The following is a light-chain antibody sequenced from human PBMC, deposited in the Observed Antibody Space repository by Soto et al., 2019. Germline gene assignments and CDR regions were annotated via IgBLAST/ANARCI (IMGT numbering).Light chain of an antibody. Sequence: QSVLTQPASVSGSPGQWITISCTGTSSDVGSYNLVSWYQQHPGKAPKLMIYEGSKRPSGVSNRFSGSKSGNTASLTISGLQADDEDDYYCCSYAGRSTKVFGTGTKLTVL. V-gene: IGLV2-23*01. CDR2: EGS. CDR3: CSYAGRSTKV. CDR1: SSDVGSYNL. J-gene: IGLJ1*01.